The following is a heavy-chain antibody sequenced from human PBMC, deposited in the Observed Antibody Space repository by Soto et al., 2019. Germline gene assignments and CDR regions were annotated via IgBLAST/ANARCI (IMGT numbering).Heavy chain of an antibody. V-gene: IGHV1-18*01. CDR2: ISAYNGNT. CDR1: GYTLTSYG. CDR3: ARDGGLGPSHFDY. Sequence: ASVKLSCKASGYTLTSYGISWLRQAPGQGLEWMGWISAYNGNTNYAQNLQGRVTMTTDTSTSTAYMEMRSLRYDDTAVYYCARDGGLGPSHFDYWGQGTLVTVSS. D-gene: IGHD3-16*01. J-gene: IGHJ4*02.